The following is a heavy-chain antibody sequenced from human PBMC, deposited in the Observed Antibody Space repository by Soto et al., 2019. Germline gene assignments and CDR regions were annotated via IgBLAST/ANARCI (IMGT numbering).Heavy chain of an antibody. CDR1: GFAFDDYV. V-gene: IGHV3-9*01. Sequence: EVQLVESGGGLVQPGRSLRLSCAASGFAFDDYVMHWVRQPPGRGLEWVSGITWNGGTIRYVDSVKGRFTISRDNAENFLYLQINSLRPEDTAVYYCAKGGSAALIAPSGRDNWFDPWGQGTQVTVSS. CDR2: ITWNGGTI. D-gene: IGHD6-13*01. J-gene: IGHJ5*02. CDR3: AKGGSAALIAPSGRDNWFDP.